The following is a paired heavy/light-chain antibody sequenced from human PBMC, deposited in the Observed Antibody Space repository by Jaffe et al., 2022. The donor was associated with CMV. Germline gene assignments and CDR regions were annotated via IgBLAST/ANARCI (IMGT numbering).Heavy chain of an antibody. Sequence: QLQLQESGPGLVKPSETLSLTCTVSGGSINTNADYWTWVRQPPGKGLEWIGSVFHTGTNYYNPSLKSRVTISVDTSTNQFSLRLTSVTAADMAVYYCARHVVLVVRGAFSHYAMDVWGQGTTVTVSS. CDR3: ARHVVLVVRGAFSHYAMDV. J-gene: IGHJ6*02. V-gene: IGHV4-39*01. CDR1: GGSINTNADY. D-gene: IGHD3-10*01. CDR2: VFHTGTN.
Light chain of an antibody. CDR2: DVS. J-gene: IGLJ2*01. CDR1: SSDVGGYNL. V-gene: IGLV2-23*02. CDR3: CSYAGSITHVI. Sequence: QSALTQPASVSGSPGQSITISCTGTSSDVGGYNLVSWYQQDAGKAPKLMIYDVSQRPSGVSTRFSGSKSGNTASLTISGLQADDEADYYCCSYAGSITHVIFGGGTKLTVL.